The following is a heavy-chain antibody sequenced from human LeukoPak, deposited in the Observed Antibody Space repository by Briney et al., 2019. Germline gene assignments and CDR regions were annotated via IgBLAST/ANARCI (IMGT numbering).Heavy chain of an antibody. V-gene: IGHV1-2*02. CDR3: ARDHGTVPAANSPEH. J-gene: IGHJ1*01. D-gene: IGHD2-2*01. CDR2: INPSSGGT. CDR1: GYTFNGYY. Sequence: ASVKVSCKASGYTFNGYYMHWVRQAPGQGPEWMGWINPSSGGTNHAQKFQGRVTVTRDTSISTAYMELSGLTSDDTAVYYCARDHGTVPAANSPEHWGQGTLVTVSS.